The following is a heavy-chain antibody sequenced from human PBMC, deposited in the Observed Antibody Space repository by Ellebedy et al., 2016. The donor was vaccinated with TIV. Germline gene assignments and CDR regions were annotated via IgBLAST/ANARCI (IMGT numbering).Heavy chain of an antibody. J-gene: IGHJ4*02. CDR1: GSSLSSSA. CDR2: INAGNGDT. D-gene: IGHD2-2*01. Sequence: AASVKVSCKASGSSLSSSAIHWVRQAPGQRLEWMGWINAGNGDTKYSPNFQTRVTITMDTSAGTAYMELSSLRFEDTAVYYCARGYCSTTSCQYYLDYWGQGALVTVSS. CDR3: ARGYCSTTSCQYYLDY. V-gene: IGHV1-3*01.